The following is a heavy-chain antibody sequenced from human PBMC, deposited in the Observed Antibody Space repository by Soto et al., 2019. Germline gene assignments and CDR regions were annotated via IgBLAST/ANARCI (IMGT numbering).Heavy chain of an antibody. V-gene: IGHV1-18*01. Sequence: ASVKVSCKASGYTFTSYGISWVRQAPGQGLEWMGWISAYNGNTNYAQKLQGRVTVTTDTSTSTAYMELRSLRSDDTAVYYCARERAAARPGYYYGMDVWGQGTTVTVSS. D-gene: IGHD6-6*01. CDR2: ISAYNGNT. CDR3: ARERAAARPGYYYGMDV. J-gene: IGHJ6*02. CDR1: GYTFTSYG.